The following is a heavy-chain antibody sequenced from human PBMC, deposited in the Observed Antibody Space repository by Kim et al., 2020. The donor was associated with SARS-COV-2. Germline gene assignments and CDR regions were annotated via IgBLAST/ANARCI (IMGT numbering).Heavy chain of an antibody. D-gene: IGHD3-10*01. CDR3: ARERVVMVRGVNYSWFDP. J-gene: IGHJ5*02. V-gene: IGHV3-30*07. Sequence: RRFTISRDNSKTTLYLQMNSRRAEDTAVYYCARERVVMVRGVNYSWFDPWGQGTLVTVSS.